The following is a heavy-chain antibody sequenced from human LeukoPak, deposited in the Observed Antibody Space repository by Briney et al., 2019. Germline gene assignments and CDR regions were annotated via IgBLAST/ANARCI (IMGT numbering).Heavy chain of an antibody. V-gene: IGHV3-74*01. CDR2: INSDGSGR. Sequence: TGGSLRLSCAASGFTFSSYSMNWVRQAPGKGLEWVSRINSDGSGRNYADSVKGRFTISRDNAKNTLYLQMNSLRAEDTAVYYCASASSHRIAAGGDYWGQGTLVTVSS. CDR3: ASASSHRIAAGGDY. D-gene: IGHD6-13*01. J-gene: IGHJ4*02. CDR1: GFTFSSYS.